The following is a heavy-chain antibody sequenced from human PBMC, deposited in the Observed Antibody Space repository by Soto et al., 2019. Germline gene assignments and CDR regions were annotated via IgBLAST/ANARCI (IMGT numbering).Heavy chain of an antibody. V-gene: IGHV3-30-3*01. D-gene: IGHD3-10*01. CDR2: ISYDGSNK. CDR1: GFTFSSYA. Sequence: QVQLVESGGGVVQPGRSLRLSCAASGFTFSSYAMHWVRQAPGKGLEWVAVISYDGSNKYYADSVKGRFTISRDNSKNTLYLKMNSLRAEDTAVYYCARAEMVRGVNLGMDVWGQGTTVTVSS. J-gene: IGHJ6*02. CDR3: ARAEMVRGVNLGMDV.